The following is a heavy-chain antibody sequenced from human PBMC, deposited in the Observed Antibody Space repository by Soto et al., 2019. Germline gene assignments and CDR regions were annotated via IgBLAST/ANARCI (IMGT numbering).Heavy chain of an antibody. CDR3: AKVYCSYGSCYSVDY. CDR1: GFIFSSYA. V-gene: IGHV3-23*01. CDR2: ISGSGSST. D-gene: IGHD2-15*01. J-gene: IGHJ4*02. Sequence: GGSLRLSCAASGFIFSSYAMNWVRQAPGKGLEWVSAISGSGSSTYDADSVKGRFTISRDNSKNTLYLQMNSLRAEDTAVYYCAKVYCSYGSCYSVDYWGQGT.